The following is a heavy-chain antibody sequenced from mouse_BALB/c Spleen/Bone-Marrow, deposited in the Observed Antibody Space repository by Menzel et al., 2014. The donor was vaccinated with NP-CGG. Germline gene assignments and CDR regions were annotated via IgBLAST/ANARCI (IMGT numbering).Heavy chain of an antibody. CDR3: ARHGNYAMDY. J-gene: IGHJ4*01. Sequence: VKLVESGPDLVAPSQSLSITCTVSGFSLTSYGVHWVRQPPGXXXAWLVVIWSDGSTTYNSALKSRLSISKDNSKSQVFXEMNSLQTDDTAMYYCARHGNYAMDYWGQGTSVTVSS. CDR2: IWSDGST. V-gene: IGHV2-6-2*01. CDR1: GFSLTSYG. D-gene: IGHD1-1*02.